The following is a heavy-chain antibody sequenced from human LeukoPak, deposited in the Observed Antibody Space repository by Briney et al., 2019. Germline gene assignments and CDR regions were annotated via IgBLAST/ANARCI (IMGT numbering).Heavy chain of an antibody. CDR1: GGSITSDY. D-gene: IGHD4/OR15-4a*01. CDR2: IFTSGST. CDR3: SRGGANDL. Sequence: PSETLSLTCTVSGGSITSDYWSWIRPPAGKGLEWIGRIFTSGSTSYNPSLKSRVTMSLDTSKNQFSLKLSSVTAADTAVYFCSRGGANDLWGQGTLVTVSS. J-gene: IGHJ5*02. V-gene: IGHV4-4*07.